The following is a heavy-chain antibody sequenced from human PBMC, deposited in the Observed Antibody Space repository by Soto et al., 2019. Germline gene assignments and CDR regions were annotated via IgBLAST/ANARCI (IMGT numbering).Heavy chain of an antibody. V-gene: IGHV4-4*07. D-gene: IGHD2-15*01. CDR3: ARDPYCSGGSCRGEEDFDY. J-gene: IGHJ4*02. Sequence: QVQLQESGPGLVKPSETLSLTCTVSGGSISGYYWSWIRQPAGKGLEWIGRIYTSGSTNYNPSLKSRVPMSLDTSKNHVPLKLSSVTAADTAVYYCARDPYCSGGSCRGEEDFDYWGQGTLVTVAS. CDR2: IYTSGST. CDR1: GGSISGYY.